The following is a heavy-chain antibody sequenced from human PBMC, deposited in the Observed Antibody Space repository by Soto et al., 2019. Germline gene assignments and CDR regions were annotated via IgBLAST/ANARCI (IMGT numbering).Heavy chain of an antibody. CDR2: ISSDGSNK. Sequence: QVHLVESGGGVVQPGRSLRLSCAASGFMFSDYAIHWVRQAPGKGLEWVAVISSDGSNKYYADSVKGRFTILRDNSKVTLNLQMNSLSAEDTAVYYCARAVSVVSLIENWGQGTLVTVSS. V-gene: IGHV3-30-3*01. CDR1: GFMFSDYA. J-gene: IGHJ4*02. CDR3: ARAVSVVSLIEN. D-gene: IGHD3-22*01.